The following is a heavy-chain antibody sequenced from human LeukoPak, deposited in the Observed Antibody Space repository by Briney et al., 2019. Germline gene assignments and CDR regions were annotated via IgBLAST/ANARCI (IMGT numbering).Heavy chain of an antibody. D-gene: IGHD2-2*01. Sequence: PGGSLRLSCAASGFTFSSYSMNWVRQAPGKGLEWVSYISSSSSTVYYADSVKGRFTISRDNAKNSLYLQMNSLRAEDTAVYHCAREEYQLLPDYYYMDVWGKGTTVTVSS. CDR3: AREEYQLLPDYYYMDV. J-gene: IGHJ6*03. V-gene: IGHV3-48*01. CDR2: ISSSSSTV. CDR1: GFTFSSYS.